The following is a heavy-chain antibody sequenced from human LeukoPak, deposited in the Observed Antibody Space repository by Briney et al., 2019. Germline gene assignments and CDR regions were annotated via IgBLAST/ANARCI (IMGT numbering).Heavy chain of an antibody. CDR1: GGTFSSYA. CDR2: IIPIFGIA. Sequence: ASVKVSCKAPGGTFSSYAISWVRQAPGQGLEWMGRIIPIFGIANYAQKFQGRVTITADKSTSTAYMELSSLRSEDTAVYYCARDLDIVVVPAAYNWFDPWGQGTLVTVSS. CDR3: ARDLDIVVVPAAYNWFDP. V-gene: IGHV1-69*04. D-gene: IGHD2-2*03. J-gene: IGHJ5*02.